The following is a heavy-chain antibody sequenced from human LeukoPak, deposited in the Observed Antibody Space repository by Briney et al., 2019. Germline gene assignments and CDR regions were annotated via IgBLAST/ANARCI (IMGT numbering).Heavy chain of an antibody. CDR1: GYTFTSYG. D-gene: IGHD3-3*01. J-gene: IGHJ4*02. V-gene: IGHV1-18*01. Sequence: GASVKVSCKASGYTFTSYGISWVRQAPGQGLEWMGWISAYNGNTNYAQKLQGRATMTTDTSTSTAYMELRSLRSDDTAVYYCARGYRATIFGVVPLVDYWGQGTLVTVSS. CDR3: ARGYRATIFGVVPLVDY. CDR2: ISAYNGNT.